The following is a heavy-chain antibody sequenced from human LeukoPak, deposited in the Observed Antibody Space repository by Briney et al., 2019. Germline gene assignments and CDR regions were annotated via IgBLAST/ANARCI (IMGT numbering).Heavy chain of an antibody. CDR2: ISGSGGST. J-gene: IGHJ5*02. CDR3: AREINKWFDP. V-gene: IGHV3-23*01. CDR1: GFTFSSYA. Sequence: GGSLRLSCAASGFTFSSYAMSWVRQAPGKGLEWVSAISGSGGSTYYADSVKGRFTISRDNARSTVFLQLNSLRAEDTAVYYCAREINKWFDPWGQGTLVTVSS.